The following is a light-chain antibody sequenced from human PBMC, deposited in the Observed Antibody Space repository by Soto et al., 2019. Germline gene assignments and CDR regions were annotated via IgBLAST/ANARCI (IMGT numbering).Light chain of an antibody. CDR3: QHYNTYPWT. J-gene: IGKJ1*01. Sequence: DIQLTQSPSTLSASVGERITVTCRASQSISSWLAWYQQKAGKAPKLLIYKASALESGVPSRFSGSGSGTEFTLTISSLEPEDFATYYCQHYNTYPWTFGQGTKWIS. CDR2: KAS. CDR1: QSISSW. V-gene: IGKV1-5*03.